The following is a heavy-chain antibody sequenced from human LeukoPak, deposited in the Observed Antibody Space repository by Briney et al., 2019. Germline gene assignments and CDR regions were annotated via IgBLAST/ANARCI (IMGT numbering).Heavy chain of an antibody. J-gene: IGHJ4*02. CDR2: ISYDGSNK. D-gene: IGHD3-10*01. Sequence: GGSLRLSCAASGFTFSSYAMHWVRQAPGKGLEWVAVISYDGSNKYYADSVKGRFTISRDNSKDTLYLQMNSLRAEDTAVYFCAKRGVVIRVILVGFHKQAYYFDSWGQGALVTVSS. CDR3: AKRGVVIRVILVGFHKQAYYFDS. CDR1: GFTFSSYA. V-gene: IGHV3-30*04.